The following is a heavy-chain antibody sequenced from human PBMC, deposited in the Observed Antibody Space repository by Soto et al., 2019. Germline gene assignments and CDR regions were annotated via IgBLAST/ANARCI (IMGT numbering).Heavy chain of an antibody. D-gene: IGHD6-25*01. CDR1: GFTFSSYA. V-gene: IGHV3-23*01. J-gene: IGHJ4*02. CDR2: ISGSGGST. Sequence: PGGPLRLSCAASGFTFSSYAMSLVRQAPGKGLEWVSAISGSGGSTYYADSVKGRFTISRDNSKNTLYLQMNSLRAEDPAVYYCEKDRIHSGRYFNPVDYWRQTPLVTVSS. CDR3: EKDRIHSGRYFNPVDY.